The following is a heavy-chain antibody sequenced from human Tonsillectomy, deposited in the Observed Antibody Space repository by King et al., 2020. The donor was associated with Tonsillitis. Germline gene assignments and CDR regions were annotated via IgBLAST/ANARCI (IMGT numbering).Heavy chain of an antibody. D-gene: IGHD2-15*01. CDR3: AREKGCSGGSCYSGLAFDI. J-gene: IGHJ3*02. CDR1: GFTFSSYW. V-gene: IGHV3-7*03. CDR2: IKQDGSEK. Sequence: VQLVESGGGLVQPGGSLRLSCAASGFTFSSYWMSWVRQAPGKGLEWVANIKQDGSEKYYVDSVKGRFTISRDNAKNSLYLQMNSLRAEDTAVYYCAREKGCSGGSCYSGLAFDIWGQGTMVTVSS.